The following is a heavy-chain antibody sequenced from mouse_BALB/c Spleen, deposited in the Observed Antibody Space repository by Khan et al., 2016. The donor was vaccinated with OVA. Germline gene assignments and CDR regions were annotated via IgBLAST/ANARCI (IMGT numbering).Heavy chain of an antibody. CDR1: GYTFTDYN. D-gene: IGHD1-2*01. CDR2: IFPNSGGT. V-gene: IGHV1S29*02. Sequence: VQLQQSGPDLVKPGASVRISCKASGYTFTDYNMDWVKQSHGTSLEWIGYIFPNSGGTGYNQKFNTKATLTVDTSLNTAYMDLRSLTSDDSAVYYCVRSGYGSFGFWGQGTLVTVSA. CDR3: VRSGYGSFGF. J-gene: IGHJ3*01.